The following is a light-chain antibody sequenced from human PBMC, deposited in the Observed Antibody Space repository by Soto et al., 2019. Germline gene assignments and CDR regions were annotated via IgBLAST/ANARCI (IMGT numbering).Light chain of an antibody. CDR3: QKYNSAPRT. V-gene: IGKV1-27*01. CDR2: AAS. CDR1: QGISNY. J-gene: IGKJ1*01. Sequence: DIQMTQSPSSMSASVGDRVTITCRASQGISNYLAWYQQKPGKVPKLLIYAASTLQSGVPSRFSGSGSGTDFTLTISSPQPEYVATYCCQKYNSAPRTFGQGTKVEIK.